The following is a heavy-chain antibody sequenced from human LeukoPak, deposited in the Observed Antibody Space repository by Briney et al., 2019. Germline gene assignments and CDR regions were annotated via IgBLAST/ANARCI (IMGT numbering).Heavy chain of an antibody. CDR1: GYTFTGYY. Sequence: GASVKVSCKASGYTFTGYYMHWVRQAPGQGLEWMGRINPNSGGTNYAQKFQGRVTMTRDTSISTAYMELSRLRSDDTAMYYCARDPSLTTVTTRAVGNDYWGQGTLVTVSS. V-gene: IGHV1-2*06. CDR3: ARDPSLTTVTTRAVGNDY. CDR2: INPNSGGT. D-gene: IGHD4-17*01. J-gene: IGHJ4*02.